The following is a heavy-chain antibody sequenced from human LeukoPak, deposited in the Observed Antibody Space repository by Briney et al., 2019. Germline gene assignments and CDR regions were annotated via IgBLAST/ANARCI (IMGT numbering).Heavy chain of an antibody. CDR2: IYYSGST. D-gene: IGHD5-12*01. Sequence: SETLSLTCTVSGGSISSYYWSWIRQPPGKGLEWIGYIYYSGSTNYNPSLKSRVTISVDTSKYQFSLKLSSVTAADTAVYYCAGSAYGEYFDYWGQGTLVTVSS. CDR1: GGSISSYY. J-gene: IGHJ4*02. V-gene: IGHV4-59*01. CDR3: AGSAYGEYFDY.